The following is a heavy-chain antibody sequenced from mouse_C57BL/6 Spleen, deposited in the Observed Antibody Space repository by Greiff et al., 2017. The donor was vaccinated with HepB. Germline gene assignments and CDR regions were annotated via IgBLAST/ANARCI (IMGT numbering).Heavy chain of an antibody. CDR2: IRSKSNNYAT. V-gene: IGHV10-1*01. CDR1: GFSFNTYA. CDR3: VRQHYDDPFAY. D-gene: IGHD2-3*01. J-gene: IGHJ3*01. Sequence: DVKLVESGGGLVQPKGSLKLSCAASGFSFNTYAMNWVRQAPGKGLEWVARIRSKSNNYATYYADSVKDRFTISRDDSESMLYLQMNNLKTEDTAMYYCVRQHYDDPFAYWGQGTLVTVSA.